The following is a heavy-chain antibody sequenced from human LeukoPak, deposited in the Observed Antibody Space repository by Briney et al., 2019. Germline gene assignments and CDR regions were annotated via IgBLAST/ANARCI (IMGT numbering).Heavy chain of an antibody. CDR2: IYHRGTT. CDR1: GYSISSGYF. CDR3: ARGSYYYDSSGRAEYFQH. Sequence: SETLSLTCIVSGYSISSGYFWGWVRQPPGKDLEWIGSIYHRGTTHYNPSLKSRVTMSVDTSKNQFSLKLSSVTAADTAVYYCARGSYYYDSSGRAEYFQHWGQGTLVTVSS. V-gene: IGHV4-38-2*02. D-gene: IGHD3-22*01. J-gene: IGHJ1*01.